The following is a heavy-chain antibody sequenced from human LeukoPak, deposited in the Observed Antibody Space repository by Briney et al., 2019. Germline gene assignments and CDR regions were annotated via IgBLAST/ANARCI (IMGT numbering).Heavy chain of an antibody. CDR1: RVSFSTYW. Sequence: GGSLRLSCVASRVSFSTYWMSWVRQAPGKGLEWVAVIWYDGSNKYYADSVKGRFTISRDNSKNTLFVQMNSLRAEDTAVYYCARASAGPFPLDYWGQGTLVTVSS. CDR3: ARASAGPFPLDY. D-gene: IGHD6-13*01. V-gene: IGHV3-33*08. J-gene: IGHJ4*02. CDR2: IWYDGSNK.